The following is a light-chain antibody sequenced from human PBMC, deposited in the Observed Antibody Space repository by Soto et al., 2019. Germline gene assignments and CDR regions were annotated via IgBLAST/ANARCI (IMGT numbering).Light chain of an antibody. Sequence: EILLTQSPGTLSLSPGETATLSCRASQSVVSTYLAWYQQKPGQAPRLLIYGTSSRATGISDRLSGSGLGTDLTLTIGSLRPKDFAVYYCQRYVSSLTFGGGTK. CDR1: QSVVSTY. V-gene: IGKV3-20*01. J-gene: IGKJ4*01. CDR2: GTS. CDR3: QRYVSSLT.